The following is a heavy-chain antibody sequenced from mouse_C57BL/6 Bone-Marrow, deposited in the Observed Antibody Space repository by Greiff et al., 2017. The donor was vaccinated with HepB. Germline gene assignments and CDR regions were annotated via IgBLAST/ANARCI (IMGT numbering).Heavy chain of an antibody. J-gene: IGHJ2*01. CDR3: TSYYYGSSNQDY. D-gene: IGHD1-1*01. V-gene: IGHV1-54*01. CDR1: GYAFTNYL. Sequence: QVQLKQSGAELVRPGTSVKVSCKASGYAFTNYLIEWVKQRPGPGLEWIGVINPGSGGTNYNEKFKGKATLTADKSSSTAYMQLSSLTSEDSAVYFGTSYYYGSSNQDYWGQGTTLTVTS. CDR2: INPGSGGT.